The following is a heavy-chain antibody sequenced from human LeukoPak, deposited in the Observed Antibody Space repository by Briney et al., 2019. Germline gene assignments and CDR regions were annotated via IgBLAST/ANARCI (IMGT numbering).Heavy chain of an antibody. CDR3: ARDNAEGFCSGGTCYGDAFDI. CDR1: GYTFTGHY. Sequence: ASVKVSCKASGYTFTGHYLHWVRQAPGQRLEWMGWINPNSGGTNYARKFQARVTMTRDTPISTAYMELSRLASDDTAVYYCARDNAEGFCSGGTCYGDAFDIWGQGTMITVSS. D-gene: IGHD2-15*01. V-gene: IGHV1-2*02. CDR2: INPNSGGT. J-gene: IGHJ3*02.